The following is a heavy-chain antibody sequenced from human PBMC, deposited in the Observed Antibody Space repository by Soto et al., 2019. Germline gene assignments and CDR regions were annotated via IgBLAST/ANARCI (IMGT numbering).Heavy chain of an antibody. V-gene: IGHV3-23*01. CDR1: GFTFSSYA. CDR3: AKTYYYDSSGYFPFDP. Sequence: EVQLLESGGGLVQPGGSLRLSCAASGFTFSSYAMSWVRQAPGKGLEWVSAISGSGGSTYYADSVKGRFTISRDNSKNTLYLQMNSLRAEDTAVYYCAKTYYYDSSGYFPFDPWGQGTLVTVSS. CDR2: ISGSGGST. J-gene: IGHJ5*02. D-gene: IGHD3-22*01.